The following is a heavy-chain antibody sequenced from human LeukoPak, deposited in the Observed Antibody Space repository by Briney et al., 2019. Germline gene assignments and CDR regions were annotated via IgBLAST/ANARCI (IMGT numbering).Heavy chain of an antibody. CDR2: ISSIGTTI. J-gene: IGHJ4*02. CDR3: ARGERGDY. V-gene: IGHV3-48*03. CDR1: GFTFSIYE. D-gene: IGHD1-26*01. Sequence: PGGSLRLSCAASGFTFSIYEMNWVRQAPGKGLEWVSYISSIGTTIYYAGSVKGRFTISRDNAKNSLYLQMNSLRAEDTAVYYCARGERGDYWGQGTLVTVSS.